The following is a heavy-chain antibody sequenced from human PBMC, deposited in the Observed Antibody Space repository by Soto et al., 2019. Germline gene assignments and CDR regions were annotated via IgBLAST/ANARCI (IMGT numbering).Heavy chain of an antibody. D-gene: IGHD1-7*01. Sequence: QVQLVESGGGVVQPGRSLRLSCAASGFTFSSYAMHWVRQAPGKGLEWVAVISYDGSNKYYADSVKGRFTISRDNSKNTLYLQMNSLRAEDTAVYYCARDYAGTTFDYWGQGTLVTVSS. CDR3: ARDYAGTTFDY. V-gene: IGHV3-30-3*01. CDR2: ISYDGSNK. CDR1: GFTFSSYA. J-gene: IGHJ4*02.